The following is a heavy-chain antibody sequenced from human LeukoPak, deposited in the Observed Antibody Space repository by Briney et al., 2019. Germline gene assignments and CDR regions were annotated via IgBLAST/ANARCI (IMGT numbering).Heavy chain of an antibody. V-gene: IGHV3-30-3*01. CDR2: ISYDGSNK. J-gene: IGHJ6*02. D-gene: IGHD1-7*01. CDR3: ARGPSSRDNWNYSPYYYYGMDV. Sequence: GRSLRLSCAASGFTFSSYAMHWVRQAPGKGLEWVAVISYDGSNKYYADSVKGRFTISRDNSKNTLYLQMNSLRAEDTAVYYCARGPSSRDNWNYSPYYYYGMDVWGQGTTVTVSS. CDR1: GFTFSSYA.